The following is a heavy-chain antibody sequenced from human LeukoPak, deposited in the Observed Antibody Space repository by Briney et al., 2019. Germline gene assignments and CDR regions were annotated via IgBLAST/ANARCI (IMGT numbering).Heavy chain of an antibody. V-gene: IGHV3-11*04. Sequence: GGSLRLSCAASGFTFSEDYMTWIRQTPGKGLEWVSFISNSGTIVYYAESVKGRFTISRDNAKNSLYLQMNSLRVEGTAVYYCGRGHWGLDYWGQGTLVTVS. J-gene: IGHJ4*02. CDR3: GRGHWGLDY. D-gene: IGHD7-27*01. CDR2: ISNSGTIV. CDR1: GFTFSEDY.